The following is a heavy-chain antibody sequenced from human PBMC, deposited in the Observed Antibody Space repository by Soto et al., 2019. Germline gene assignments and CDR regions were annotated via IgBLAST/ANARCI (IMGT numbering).Heavy chain of an antibody. D-gene: IGHD2-2*01. CDR3: AREYCSSTSCLNWFGP. CDR1: GFTFSSYS. Sequence: PGGSLRLSFAASGFTFSSYSMNWVRQAPGKGLEWVSYISSSSSTIYYADSVKGRFTISRDNAKNSPYLQMNSLRAEDTAVYYCAREYCSSTSCLNWFGPWGQGTLVTVSS. CDR2: ISSSSSTI. V-gene: IGHV3-48*01. J-gene: IGHJ5*02.